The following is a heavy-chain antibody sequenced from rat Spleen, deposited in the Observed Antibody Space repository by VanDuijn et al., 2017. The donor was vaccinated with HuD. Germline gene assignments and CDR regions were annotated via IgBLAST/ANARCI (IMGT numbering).Heavy chain of an antibody. CDR1: GFTFNNNW. Sequence: EVQLVESGGGLVLPGRSLKLSCAASGFTFNNNWLNWIRQAPGKGLEWVASINPDGSSTYYRDSVKGRFTISRDNAKSTLYLQMDSLRSEDTATYYCTSYSGDVGYWGQGVMVTVSS. J-gene: IGHJ2*01. CDR2: INPDGSST. V-gene: IGHV5-19*01. CDR3: TSYSGDVGY. D-gene: IGHD1-1*01.